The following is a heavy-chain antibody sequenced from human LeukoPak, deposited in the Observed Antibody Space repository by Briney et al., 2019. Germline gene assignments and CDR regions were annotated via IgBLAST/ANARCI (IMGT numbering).Heavy chain of an antibody. D-gene: IGHD1-26*01. CDR1: GFTFSSYG. CDR2: ISGSGGST. CDR3: AKAYSGTYYGAFDL. V-gene: IGHV3-23*01. J-gene: IGHJ3*01. Sequence: GRSLRLSCAASGFTFSSYGMHWVRQAPGKGLEWVSAISGSGGSTYYADSVKGRFTISRDNSKNTLYLQMNSLRAEDTAVYYCAKAYSGTYYGAFDLWGQGTMVAVSS.